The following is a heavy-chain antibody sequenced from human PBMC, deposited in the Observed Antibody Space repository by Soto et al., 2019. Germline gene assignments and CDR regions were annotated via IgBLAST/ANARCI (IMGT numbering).Heavy chain of an antibody. D-gene: IGHD1-26*01. J-gene: IGHJ4*01. V-gene: IGHV3-49*03. CDR3: ARAPMYSASFLPIKFDS. CDR1: GFSFGDYA. Sequence: GGSLRLSCSVSGFSFGDYAMGWFRQAPGEGLEWVGFIRSKAYGGTTEYATSVEGSFTISRDDSSRFAYLQMKTLDSEDTAVYFCARAPMYSASFLPIKFDSWGPGTLGTVSS. CDR2: IRSKAYGGTT.